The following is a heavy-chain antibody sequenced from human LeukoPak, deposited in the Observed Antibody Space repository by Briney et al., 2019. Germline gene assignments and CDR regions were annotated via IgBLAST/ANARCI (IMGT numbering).Heavy chain of an antibody. J-gene: IGHJ5*02. Sequence: GGSLRLSCAASGFSFSTYSMNWTRQAPGKGLEWVSSINSDSIWIYYADSVRGRFTISRDNARNSLYLQMNSLRVEDTAIYYCARDAGGRTQREGWFDPWGQGTLVTVSS. CDR1: GFSFSTYS. CDR3: ARDAGGRTQREGWFDP. V-gene: IGHV3-21*01. D-gene: IGHD1-1*01. CDR2: INSDSIWI.